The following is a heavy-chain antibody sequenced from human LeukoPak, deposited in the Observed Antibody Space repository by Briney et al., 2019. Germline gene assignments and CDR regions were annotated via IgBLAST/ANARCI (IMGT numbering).Heavy chain of an antibody. CDR2: IYHSGST. Sequence: SETLSLTCAVSGYSISSGYYWGWIRQPPGKGLEWIGSIYHSGSTYYNPSLKSRVTISVDTSKNQFSLKLSSVTAADTAVYYCARSLWQNRGFDCWGQGTLVTVSS. CDR1: GYSISSGYY. CDR3: ARSLWQNRGFDC. V-gene: IGHV4-38-2*01. J-gene: IGHJ4*02. D-gene: IGHD1-14*01.